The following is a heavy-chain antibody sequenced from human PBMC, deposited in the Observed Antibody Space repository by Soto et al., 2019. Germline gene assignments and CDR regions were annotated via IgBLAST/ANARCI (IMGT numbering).Heavy chain of an antibody. J-gene: IGHJ6*02. CDR1: GYSFNNYW. V-gene: IGHV5-51*01. CDR2: IYSGDSDT. CDR3: ARRRELGYCSGGSCSGYYYYGMDV. D-gene: IGHD2-15*01. Sequence: GESLKISCKGSGYSFNNYWIGWVRQMPGKGLEWMGIIYSGDSDTRYSPSFQGQVTFSADKSITTAYLQWSSLGASDTAMYYCARRRELGYCSGGSCSGYYYYGMDVWGQGTTVTVSS.